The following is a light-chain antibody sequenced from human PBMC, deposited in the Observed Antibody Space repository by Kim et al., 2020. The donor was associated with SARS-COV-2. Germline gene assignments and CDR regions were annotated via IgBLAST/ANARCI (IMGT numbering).Light chain of an antibody. CDR3: QVCYSSRDPFA. V-gene: IGLV3-21*04. CDR1: NIGSKS. CDR2: YDS. Sequence: APGKTARITCGRNNIGSKSVHGYQQKPGQAPVLVIYYDSDRPSGIPERFSGSNSGNTATLTISRVEAGYEADYYCQVCYSSRDPFAFGAGTQLTVL. J-gene: IGLJ3*02.